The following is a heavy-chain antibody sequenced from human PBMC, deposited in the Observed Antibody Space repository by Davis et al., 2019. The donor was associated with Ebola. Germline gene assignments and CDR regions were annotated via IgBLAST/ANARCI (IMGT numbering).Heavy chain of an antibody. CDR3: AAVYCSGGSCYPFDY. CDR1: GFTFSDYY. J-gene: IGHJ4*02. V-gene: IGHV3-11*03. Sequence: PGGSLRLSCAASGFTFSDYYMSWIRQAPGKGLEWVSYISSSSSYTNYADSVKGRFTISRDNAKNSLYLQMNSLRAEDTAVYYCAAVYCSGGSCYPFDYWGQGTLVTVSS. D-gene: IGHD2-15*01. CDR2: ISSSSSYT.